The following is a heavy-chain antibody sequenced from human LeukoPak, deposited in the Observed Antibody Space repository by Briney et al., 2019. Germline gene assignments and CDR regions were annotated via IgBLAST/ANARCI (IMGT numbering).Heavy chain of an antibody. J-gene: IGHJ4*02. CDR3: AKAGGLRYFDWLLYTYFDY. V-gene: IGHV3-23*01. D-gene: IGHD3-9*01. CDR2: ISGSGGST. CDR1: GFTFSSYG. Sequence: GGSLRLSCAASGFTFSSYGMSWVRQAPGKGLEWVSAISGSGGSTYYADSGKGRFTISRDNSKNTLYLQMNSLRAEDTAVYYCAKAGGLRYFDWLLYTYFDYWGQGTLVTVSS.